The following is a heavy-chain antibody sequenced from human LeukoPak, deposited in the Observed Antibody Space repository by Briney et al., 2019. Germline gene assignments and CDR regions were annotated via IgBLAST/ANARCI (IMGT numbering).Heavy chain of an antibody. V-gene: IGHV1-2*02. D-gene: IGHD3-22*01. CDR3: ARDLGPDYYDSSGSNWFDP. CDR2: INPNSGGT. J-gene: IGHJ5*02. Sequence: GASVKVSCKASGYTFTGYYMHWVRQAPGQGLEWMGWINPNSGGTNYAQKFQGRVTMTTDTSTSTAYMELRSLRSDDTAVYYCARDLGPDYYDSSGSNWFDPWGQGTLVTVSS. CDR1: GYTFTGYY.